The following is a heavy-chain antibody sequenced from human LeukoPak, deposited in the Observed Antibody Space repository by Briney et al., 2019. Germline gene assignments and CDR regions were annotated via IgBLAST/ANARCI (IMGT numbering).Heavy chain of an antibody. Sequence: GASVKVSCKASGYTFTGYYMHWVRQAPGQGLEWMGWINPNSGGTNYAQKLQGRVTMTTDTSTSTAYMELRSLRSDDTAAYYCARVVVPAACLGGSCYGEDYYYYMDVWGKGTTVTVSS. CDR3: ARVVVPAACLGGSCYGEDYYYYMDV. CDR1: GYTFTGYY. CDR2: INPNSGGT. D-gene: IGHD2-15*01. V-gene: IGHV1-2*02. J-gene: IGHJ6*03.